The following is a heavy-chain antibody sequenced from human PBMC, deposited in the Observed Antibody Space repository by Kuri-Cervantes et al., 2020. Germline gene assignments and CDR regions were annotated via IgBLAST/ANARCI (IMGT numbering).Heavy chain of an antibody. CDR3: AREYCSSTSCYWFDAWGGSDAFDI. D-gene: IGHD2-2*01. CDR2: ISGSVTGT. V-gene: IGHV3-23*01. Sequence: GESLKISCAAAGFTFSSYAMSWVRQPPGKGLEWVSGISGSVTGTHYADSVEGRFTISRDNSKNTLYLQMNSLRAEDTAVYYCAREYCSSTSCYWFDAWGGSDAFDIWGQGTMVTVSS. J-gene: IGHJ3*02. CDR1: GFTFSSYA.